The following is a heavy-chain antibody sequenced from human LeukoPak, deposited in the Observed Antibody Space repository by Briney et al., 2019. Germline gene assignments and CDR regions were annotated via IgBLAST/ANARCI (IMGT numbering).Heavy chain of an antibody. CDR1: GFTFSSYG. Sequence: GXLRLSCAASGFTFSSYGMHWVRQAPGKGLEWVAVIWYDGSNKYYADSVKGRFTISRDNSKNTLYLQMNSLRAEDTAVYYCARDINPGEVVAVAGTGDYFDYWGQGTLVTVSS. CDR2: IWYDGSNK. J-gene: IGHJ4*02. V-gene: IGHV3-33*01. CDR3: ARDINPGEVVAVAGTGDYFDY. D-gene: IGHD6-19*01.